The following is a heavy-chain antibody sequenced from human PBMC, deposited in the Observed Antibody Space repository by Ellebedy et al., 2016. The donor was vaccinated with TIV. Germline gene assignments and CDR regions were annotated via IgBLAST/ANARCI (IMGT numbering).Heavy chain of an antibody. V-gene: IGHV3-23*01. D-gene: IGHD4-23*01. Sequence: GESLKISCAASGFTFSSYAMSWVRQAPGKGLEWVSSITESGGNTYYADSVKGRFTISRDNSKATLYLQMNSLRAEDTAIYYCARDPVGVGPAFDVWGQGTMVTVSS. CDR1: GFTFSSYA. CDR3: ARDPVGVGPAFDV. J-gene: IGHJ3*01. CDR2: ITESGGNT.